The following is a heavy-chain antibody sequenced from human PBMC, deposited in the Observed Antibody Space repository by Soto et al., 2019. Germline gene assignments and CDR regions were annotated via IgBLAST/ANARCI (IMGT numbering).Heavy chain of an antibody. CDR1: GGTFSSYA. CDR3: EIAVAGRLYFDY. V-gene: IGHV1-69*01. D-gene: IGHD6-19*01. CDR2: IIPIFGTG. J-gene: IGHJ4*02. Sequence: QVQLVQSGAEVKKPGTSVKVSCKASGGTFSSYAISWVRQAPGQGLEWMGGIIPIFGTGNYAQKFQGRVTITADESTSTAYMELSSLRSEDTAVYYCEIAVAGRLYFDYWGQGTLVTVSS.